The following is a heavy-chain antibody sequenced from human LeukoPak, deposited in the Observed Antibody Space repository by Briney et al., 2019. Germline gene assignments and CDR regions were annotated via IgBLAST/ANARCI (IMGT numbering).Heavy chain of an antibody. V-gene: IGHV1-18*01. J-gene: IGHJ5*01. CDR1: GYAFTSYG. D-gene: IGHD5-12*01. CDR3: AREISGYDQVGNWLDS. CDR2: ISAYNGNT. Sequence: ASVKVSCKASGYAFTSYGISWVRQAPGQGLEWMGWISAYNGNTNYAQKLQGRVTMTTDTPTSTAYMELRSLRSDDTAVYYCAREISGYDQVGNWLDSWGQGTLVTVSS.